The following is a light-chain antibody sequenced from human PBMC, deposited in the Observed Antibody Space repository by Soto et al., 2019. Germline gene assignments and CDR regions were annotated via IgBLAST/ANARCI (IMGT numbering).Light chain of an antibody. CDR1: QSVSSY. CDR2: ATS. J-gene: IGKJ1*01. Sequence: EIVLTQSPATLSLSPGERATLSCRASQSVSSYLAWYQQKPVQAPRLLIYATSSRATGIPDRFSGSGSGTDFTLTISRLEPEDFAVYYCQQRSNWPPWTFGQGTKVDIK. CDR3: QQRSNWPPWT. V-gene: IGKV3-11*01.